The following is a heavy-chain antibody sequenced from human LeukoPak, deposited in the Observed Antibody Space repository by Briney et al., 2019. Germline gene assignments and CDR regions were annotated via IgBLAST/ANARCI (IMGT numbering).Heavy chain of an antibody. D-gene: IGHD1-26*01. J-gene: IGHJ5*02. CDR2: IDRPAKSYAT. CDR1: GFTLSDSA. Sequence: GGSLGLSCAASGFTLSDSAIHWVRQASGKGLEWVGLIDRPAKSYATAYGASVGGRFTISRDDSKNTAYLQMDSLKTEDTALYYCTRDRGTYNWLDPWGQGTLVTVSS. CDR3: TRDRGTYNWLDP. V-gene: IGHV3-73*01.